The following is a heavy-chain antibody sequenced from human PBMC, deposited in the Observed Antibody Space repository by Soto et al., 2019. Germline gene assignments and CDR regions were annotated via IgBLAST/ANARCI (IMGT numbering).Heavy chain of an antibody. CDR3: ARVMVMITFGGGSSQQYSDAFDI. CDR1: GFTFSSYA. D-gene: IGHD3-16*01. J-gene: IGHJ3*02. Sequence: PGGSLRLSCAASGFTFSSYAMHWVRQAPGKGLEWVAVISYDGSNKYYADSVKGRFTISRDNSKNTLYLQMNSLRAEDTAVYYCARVMVMITFGGGSSQQYSDAFDIWGQGTMVTVSS. CDR2: ISYDGSNK. V-gene: IGHV3-30-3*01.